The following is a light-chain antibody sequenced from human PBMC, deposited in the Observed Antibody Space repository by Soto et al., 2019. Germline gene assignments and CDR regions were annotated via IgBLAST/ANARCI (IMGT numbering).Light chain of an antibody. J-gene: IGKJ2*01. V-gene: IGKV2-28*01. CDR1: QSLLHSNGYNY. Sequence: DIVMTQSPLSLPVTPGEPASISCRSSQSLLHSNGYNYLDWYLQKPGQSPQLLIYLGSNRASGGPDRFSGSGSGPDFTLKISRVEAEDVGVFYCLQALQTPPTFGQGTKLEIK. CDR3: LQALQTPPT. CDR2: LGS.